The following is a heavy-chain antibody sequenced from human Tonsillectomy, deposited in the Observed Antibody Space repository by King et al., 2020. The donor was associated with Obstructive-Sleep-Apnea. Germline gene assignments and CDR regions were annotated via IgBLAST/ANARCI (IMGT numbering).Heavy chain of an antibody. Sequence: VQLVESGGGVVQPGGSLRLSCAASGFTFDDYAMHWVRQTPGKGLEWVSLISWDGGSTYYADSVKGRFTISRDNTRNFLFLQMNSLRAEDTALYYCAKDVLESGYGSGSYYKELWSWLDPWGQGTLVTVSS. CDR1: GFTFDDYA. CDR3: AKDVLESGYGSGSYYKELWSWLDP. D-gene: IGHD3-10*01. CDR2: ISWDGGST. V-gene: IGHV3-43D*03. J-gene: IGHJ5*02.